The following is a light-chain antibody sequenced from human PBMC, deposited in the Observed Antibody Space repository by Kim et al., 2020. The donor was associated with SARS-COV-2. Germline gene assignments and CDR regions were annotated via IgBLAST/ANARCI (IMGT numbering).Light chain of an antibody. CDR2: AAS. CDR3: QQYDYFPMT. V-gene: IGKV1D-16*01. Sequence: ASVGDTVTITCRASQDVSTWLAWYQQKPEKAPKSLIYAASSLQSGVPSRFSGSGSGTDFTLTISSLQPEDFATYYCQQYDYFPMTFGQGTRLEIK. J-gene: IGKJ5*01. CDR1: QDVSTW.